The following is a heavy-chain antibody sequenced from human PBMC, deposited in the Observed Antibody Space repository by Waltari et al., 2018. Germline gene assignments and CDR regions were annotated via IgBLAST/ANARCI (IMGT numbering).Heavy chain of an antibody. V-gene: IGHV4-39*01. J-gene: IGHJ3*01. CDR1: GGSITNNRHY. Sequence: QLHLQESGPGLVKPSETLSLTCSVSGGSITNNRHYWGWIRQPPGKGLEWAATISYTGATYNNPSLKSRVTISGDTSKNQFSLNLNSVTAADTAVYYCATYVGASIGTAAFDVWGQGTMVTVSS. D-gene: IGHD3-16*01. CDR2: ISYTGAT. CDR3: ATYVGASIGTAAFDV.